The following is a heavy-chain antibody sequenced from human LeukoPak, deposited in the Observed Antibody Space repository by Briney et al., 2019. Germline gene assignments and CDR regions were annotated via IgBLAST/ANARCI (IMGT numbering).Heavy chain of an antibody. D-gene: IGHD3-22*01. J-gene: IGHJ4*02. CDR2: INSDGSST. V-gene: IGHV3-74*01. Sequence: GGSLRLSCAASGFTFSSYWMHWVRQAPGKGLVWVSRINSDGSSTSYADSVKGRFTISRDNAKNSLYLQMNSLRAEDTAVYYCARVVGPTYYYDSSGYYPSYYFDYWGQGTLVTVSS. CDR3: ARVVGPTYYYDSSGYYPSYYFDY. CDR1: GFTFSSYW.